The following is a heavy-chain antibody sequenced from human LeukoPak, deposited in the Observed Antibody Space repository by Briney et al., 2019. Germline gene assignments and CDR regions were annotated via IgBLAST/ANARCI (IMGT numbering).Heavy chain of an antibody. J-gene: IGHJ5*02. CDR2: INHSGST. D-gene: IGHD6-6*01. CDR3: AREGGIAARNWFDP. V-gene: IGHV4-34*01. CDR1: GGSFSGYY. Sequence: PSETLSLTCAVYGGSFSGYYWSWIRQPPGKGLEWIGEINHSGSTNYNPSLKSRVTISVDTSKNQFSLKLSSVTAADTAVYYCAREGGIAARNWFDPWGQGTLVTVSS.